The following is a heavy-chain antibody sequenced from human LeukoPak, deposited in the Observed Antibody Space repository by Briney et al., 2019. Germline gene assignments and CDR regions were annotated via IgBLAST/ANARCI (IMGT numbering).Heavy chain of an antibody. CDR2: IFWDEDK. Sequence: SGPTLVNPTQILTLTCTVSGFSLSTIGEGVGWIRQPPGKALEWLAHIFWDEDKRYSPSLKNRVTITKDTSKNQVVLTMTNMDPVDTAMYYCAHPDYYDSNNYYPLPYFHHWGQGTLVTVSS. CDR3: AHPDYYDSNNYYPLPYFHH. D-gene: IGHD3-22*01. V-gene: IGHV2-5*02. CDR1: GFSLSTIGEG. J-gene: IGHJ1*01.